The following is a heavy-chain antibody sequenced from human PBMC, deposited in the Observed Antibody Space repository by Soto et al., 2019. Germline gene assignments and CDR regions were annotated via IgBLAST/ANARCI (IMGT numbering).Heavy chain of an antibody. CDR2: IIPIFGTA. CDR1: VSTCISYA. V-gene: IGHV1-69*13. D-gene: IGHD2-21*02. CDR3: ARVRPSTFCGGDCYSPPTYYYYGMDV. J-gene: IGHJ6*02. Sequence: GASVKVSCKASVSTCISYAISWLRQATGQGLELMGGIIPIFGTANYAQKFQGRVTITADESTRTAYMELSSLRSEDTAVYYCARVRPSTFCGGDCYSPPTYYYYGMDVWGQGTTVTVSS.